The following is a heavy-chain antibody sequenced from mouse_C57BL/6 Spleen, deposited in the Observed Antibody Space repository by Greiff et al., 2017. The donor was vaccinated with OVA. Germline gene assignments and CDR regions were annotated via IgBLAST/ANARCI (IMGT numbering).Heavy chain of an antibody. Sequence: EVQLQESVAELMRPGASVKLSCTASGFNIKNTYLHWVKQRPEQGLEWIGRIDPANGNTKYAPKFQGKATITADTSSNTAYLQLSSLTSEDTAIYYCARGEVYYGSSPYAMDYWGQGTSVTVSS. CDR1: GFNIKNTY. CDR2: IDPANGNT. J-gene: IGHJ4*01. V-gene: IGHV14-3*01. D-gene: IGHD1-1*01. CDR3: ARGEVYYGSSPYAMDY.